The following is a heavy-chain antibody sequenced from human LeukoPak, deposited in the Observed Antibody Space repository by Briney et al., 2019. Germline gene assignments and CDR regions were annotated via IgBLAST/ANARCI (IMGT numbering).Heavy chain of an antibody. Sequence: SVKVSCKASGGTFSSYAISWVRQAPGQGLEWMGRIIPILGIANYAQKFQGRVTITADKSTSTAYMELSSLRSEDTAVYYCARVLTGTTYNYWGQGTLVTVSS. CDR3: ARVLTGTTYNY. V-gene: IGHV1-69*04. J-gene: IGHJ4*02. D-gene: IGHD1-20*01. CDR1: GGTFSSYA. CDR2: IIPILGIA.